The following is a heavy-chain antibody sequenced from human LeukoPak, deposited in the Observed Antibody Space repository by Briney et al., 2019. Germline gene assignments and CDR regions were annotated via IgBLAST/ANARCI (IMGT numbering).Heavy chain of an antibody. V-gene: IGHV3-30-3*01. CDR1: GFTFSSYA. CDR3: ARVRDIVVVPAAIGLDY. D-gene: IGHD2-2*02. Sequence: GGSLRLSCAASGFTFSSYAMHWVRQAPGKGLEWVAVISYDGSNKYYADSVKGRFTISRDNSKNTLYLQMNSLRAEDTAVYYCARVRDIVVVPAAIGLDYWGQGTLVTVSS. J-gene: IGHJ4*02. CDR2: ISYDGSNK.